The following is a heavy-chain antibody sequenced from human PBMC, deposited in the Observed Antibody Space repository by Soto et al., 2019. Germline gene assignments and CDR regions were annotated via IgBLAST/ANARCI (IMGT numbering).Heavy chain of an antibody. Sequence: SETLSLTCTVSGGSISSGDYYWSWIRQPPGKGLEWIGYIYYSGSTYYNPSLKSRVTISVDTSKNQFSLKLSSVTAADTAVYYCARYDVSSSPYGMDVWGQGTTVTVSS. D-gene: IGHD6-13*01. V-gene: IGHV4-30-4*01. J-gene: IGHJ6*02. CDR2: IYYSGST. CDR1: GGSISSGDYY. CDR3: ARYDVSSSPYGMDV.